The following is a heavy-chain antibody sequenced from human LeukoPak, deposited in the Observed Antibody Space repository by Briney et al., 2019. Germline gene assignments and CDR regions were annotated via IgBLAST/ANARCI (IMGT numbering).Heavy chain of an antibody. CDR2: IGTSSSTI. Sequence: PGGSLRLSCAASGFTFSSNTMNWVRQAPGKGLEWVSHIGTSSSTIYYADSVKGRFTISRDNAKNSLYLQMNSLRDEDTAAYYCAREMGTTSDSWVQGTLVTVSS. CDR3: AREMGTTSDS. CDR1: GFTFSSNT. D-gene: IGHD1-7*01. V-gene: IGHV3-48*02. J-gene: IGHJ4*02.